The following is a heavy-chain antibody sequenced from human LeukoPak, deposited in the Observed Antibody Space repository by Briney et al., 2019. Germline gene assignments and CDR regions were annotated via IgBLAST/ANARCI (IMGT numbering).Heavy chain of an antibody. CDR1: GGTFSSYA. CDR2: IIPTFGTA. CDR3: ASAELGYCSGGSCPRFDY. V-gene: IGHV1-69*06. D-gene: IGHD2-15*01. Sequence: SVKVSCKASGGTFSSYAISWVRQAPGQGLEWMGGIIPTFGTANYAQKFQGRVTITADKSTSTAYMELSSLRSEDTAVYYCASAELGYCSGGSCPRFDYWGQGTLVTVSS. J-gene: IGHJ4*02.